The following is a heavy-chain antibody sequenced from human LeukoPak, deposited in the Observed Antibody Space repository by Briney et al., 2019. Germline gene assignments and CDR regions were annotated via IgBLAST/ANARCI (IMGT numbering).Heavy chain of an antibody. V-gene: IGHV4-39*07. CDR1: GGSISSSSYY. Sequence: SETLSLTCTVSGGSISSSSYYWGWIRQPPGKGLEWIGSIYYSGSTYYNPSLKSRVTISVDTSKNQFSLKLSSVTAADTAVYYCARRMYSSSWNFDYWGQGTLVTVSS. D-gene: IGHD6-13*01. J-gene: IGHJ4*02. CDR3: ARRMYSSSWNFDY. CDR2: IYYSGST.